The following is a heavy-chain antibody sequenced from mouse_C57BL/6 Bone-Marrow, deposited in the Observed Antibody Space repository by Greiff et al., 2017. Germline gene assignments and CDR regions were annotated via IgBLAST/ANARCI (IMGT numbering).Heavy chain of an antibody. CDR1: GYTFTSYW. J-gene: IGHJ4*01. CDR2: IHPNSGST. D-gene: IGHD2-2*01. CDR3: AREGGVTTHYYAMDY. Sequence: QVQLQQPGAELVKPGASVKLSCKASGYTFTSYWMHWVKQRPGQGLEWIGMIHPNSGSTNYNEKFKSKATLIVDKSSSTAYLQLSSLTSADSAVYYCAREGGVTTHYYAMDYWGQGTSVTVSS. V-gene: IGHV1-64*01.